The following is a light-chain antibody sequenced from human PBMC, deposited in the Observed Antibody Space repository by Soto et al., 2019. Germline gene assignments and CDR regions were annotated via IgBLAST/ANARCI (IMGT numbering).Light chain of an antibody. CDR3: QQYNDWPWT. CDR2: GAS. CDR1: QTVYSN. J-gene: IGKJ1*01. V-gene: IGKV3-15*01. Sequence: EIAMTQSPATLSVSPGERATLSCRASQTVYSNLAWYQQKPGQAPRLLIYGASTRATGIPARFSGSGSGTEFTLTISSLQSEDFAVYYCQQYNDWPWTFGQGTKVDI.